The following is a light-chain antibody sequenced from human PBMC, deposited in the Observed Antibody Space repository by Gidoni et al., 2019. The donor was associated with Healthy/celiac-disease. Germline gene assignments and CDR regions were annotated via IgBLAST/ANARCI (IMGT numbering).Light chain of an antibody. Sequence: DIQMTQSPSSLSASVGDRVTITCRASQSISSYVNWYQQKPGKAPNLLLYAASSLQSGVPSRFSGSGSGTDFTLTISSLQPEDFATYYCQQSYSTTITFGQGTRLEIK. CDR1: QSISSY. J-gene: IGKJ5*01. V-gene: IGKV1-39*01. CDR2: AAS. CDR3: QQSYSTTIT.